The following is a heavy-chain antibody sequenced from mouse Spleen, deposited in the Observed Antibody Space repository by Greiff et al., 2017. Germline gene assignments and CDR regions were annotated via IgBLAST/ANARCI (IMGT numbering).Heavy chain of an antibody. CDR3: TRSAYYSNSAWFAY. D-gene: IGHD2-5*01. V-gene: IGHV1-15*01. CDR1: GYTFTDYE. CDR2: IDPETGGT. Sequence: QVQLKQSGAELVRPGASVTLSCKASGYTFTDYEMHWVKQTPVHGLEWIGAIDPETGGTAYNQKFKGKAILTADKSSSTAYMELRSLTSEDSAVYYCTRSAYYSNSAWFAYWGQGTLVTVSA. J-gene: IGHJ3*01.